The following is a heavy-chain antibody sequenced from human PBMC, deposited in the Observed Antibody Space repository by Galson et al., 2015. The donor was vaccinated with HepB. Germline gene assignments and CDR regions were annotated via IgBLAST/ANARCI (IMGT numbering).Heavy chain of an antibody. CDR1: GGTFSSYT. V-gene: IGHV1-69*02. D-gene: IGHD1-26*01. CDR3: ARSPHLIVGATFPYYYYGMDV. CDR2: IIPILGIA. J-gene: IGHJ6*02. Sequence: SVKVSCKASGGTFSSYTISWVRQAPGQGLEWMGRIIPILGIANYAQKFQGRVTITADKSTSTAYMELSSLRSEDTAVYYCARSPHLIVGATFPYYYYGMDVWGQGTTVTVSS.